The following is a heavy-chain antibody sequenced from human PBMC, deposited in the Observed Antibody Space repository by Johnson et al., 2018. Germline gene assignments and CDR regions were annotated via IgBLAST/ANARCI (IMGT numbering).Heavy chain of an antibody. CDR1: GFTFTTYA. CDR3: ARESLEDREAFYRPRDAFDI. Sequence: VQLVQAGGGVVQPGGSLRVSCAASGFTFTTYAMHWVRQAPGKGLARVAAISHDGYNEYYADSVQGLVTISREHSKKTPFPQMTSLRAEDTAVYHCARESLEDREAFYRPRDAFDIGGQGTVVTVSS. J-gene: IGHJ3*02. CDR2: ISHDGYNE. V-gene: IGHV3-30*03. D-gene: IGHD3-22*01.